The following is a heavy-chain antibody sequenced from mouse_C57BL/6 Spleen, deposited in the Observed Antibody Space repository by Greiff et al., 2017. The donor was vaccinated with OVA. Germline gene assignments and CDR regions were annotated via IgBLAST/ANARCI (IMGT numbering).Heavy chain of an antibody. J-gene: IGHJ2*01. V-gene: IGHV1-76*01. Sequence: VQLQQSGAELVRPGASVKLSCKASGYTFTDYYINWVKQRPGQGLEWIARIYPGSGNTYYNEKFKGKATLTAEKSSSTAYMQLSSLTSEDSAVYFCARGELLLRLDYWGQGTTLTVSS. CDR3: ARGELLLRLDY. CDR2: IYPGSGNT. CDR1: GYTFTDYY. D-gene: IGHD1-1*01.